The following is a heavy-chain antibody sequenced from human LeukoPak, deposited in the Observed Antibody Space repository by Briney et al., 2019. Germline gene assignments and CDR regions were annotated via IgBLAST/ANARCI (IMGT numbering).Heavy chain of an antibody. D-gene: IGHD4-17*01. V-gene: IGHV3-21*01. J-gene: IGHJ5*02. CDR1: GFTFSSYS. CDR3: ARGGIYGDYGLDR. CDR2: ISSSSSYI. Sequence: PGGSLRLSCAASGFTFSSYSMNWVRQAPGKGLEWVSSISSSSSYIYYADSVKGRFTISRDNAKNSLYLQMNSLRAEDTAVYYCARGGIYGDYGLDRWGQGTLVTVSS.